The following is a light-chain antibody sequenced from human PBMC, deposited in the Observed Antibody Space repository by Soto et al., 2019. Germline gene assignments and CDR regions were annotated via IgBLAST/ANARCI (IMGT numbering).Light chain of an antibody. CDR1: QSISSY. CDR3: QQSYRTLYT. V-gene: IGKV1-39*01. J-gene: IGKJ2*01. Sequence: IQMTQSPSSLSASVGDRVTITCRASQSISSYLNLYQQKPGKAPKLLIYAASSLQSGVPSRFSGSGSGTDFTLTISSLQPEDFATYYCQQSYRTLYTFGQGTKLEIK. CDR2: AAS.